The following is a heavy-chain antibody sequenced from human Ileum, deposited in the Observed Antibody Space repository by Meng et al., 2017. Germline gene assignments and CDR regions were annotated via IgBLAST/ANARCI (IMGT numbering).Heavy chain of an antibody. CDR2: IFYSGTT. D-gene: IGHD3-10*01. Sequence: QVQLQESGPGLVKPSETLSLSCTVSGGSISTAGYYWSWIRHHPGKGLEWIGYIFYSGTTYYNPSLKSRLSISVDTSKNQFSLNLTSVTAADTAVYYCARVRGIRGLMLDPWGQGTLVTVSS. CDR1: GGSISTAGYY. CDR3: ARVRGIRGLMLDP. J-gene: IGHJ5*02. V-gene: IGHV4-31*03.